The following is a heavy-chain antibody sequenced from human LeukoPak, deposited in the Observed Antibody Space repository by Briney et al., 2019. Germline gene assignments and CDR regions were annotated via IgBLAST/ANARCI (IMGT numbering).Heavy chain of an antibody. Sequence: GSVKVSCKASGYTFTGYYMHWVRQAPGQGLEWMGWINPNSGGTNYAQKFQGRVTMTRDTSISTAYMELSRLRSDDTAVYYCARCADTMVRGALPPYYYYYMDVWGKGTTVTVSS. J-gene: IGHJ6*03. CDR2: INPNSGGT. V-gene: IGHV1-2*02. CDR3: ARCADTMVRGALPPYYYYYMDV. CDR1: GYTFTGYY. D-gene: IGHD3-10*01.